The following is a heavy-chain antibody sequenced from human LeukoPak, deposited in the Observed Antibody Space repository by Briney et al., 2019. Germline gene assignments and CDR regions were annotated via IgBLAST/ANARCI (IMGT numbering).Heavy chain of an antibody. CDR1: GGSLSGSY. Sequence: SETLSLTCAVYGGSLSGSYWSWIRQPPGKGLEWIGEINHSGSTNYNPSLKSRVTISVDTSKNQFSLKLSSVTAADTAVYYCARGRGRRIKNWFDPWGQGTLVTVSS. V-gene: IGHV4-34*01. J-gene: IGHJ5*02. CDR2: INHSGST. D-gene: IGHD2-15*01. CDR3: ARGRGRRIKNWFDP.